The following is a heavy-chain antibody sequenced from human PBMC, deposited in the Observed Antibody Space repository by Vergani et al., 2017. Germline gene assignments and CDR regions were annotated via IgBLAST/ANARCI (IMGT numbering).Heavy chain of an antibody. J-gene: IGHJ4*02. CDR1: GFTFSSYE. D-gene: IGHD2-21*02. CDR3: ASSGGDPDY. Sequence: EVQLVESGGGLVQPGGSLRLSCAASGFTFSSYEMNWVRQAPGKGLEWVSYISSSGSTIYYSDSVKGRFTISRDNAKNLLYLQMNSLRAEDTAVYYCASSGGDPDYWGQGTLVTVSS. CDR2: ISSSGSTI. V-gene: IGHV3-48*03.